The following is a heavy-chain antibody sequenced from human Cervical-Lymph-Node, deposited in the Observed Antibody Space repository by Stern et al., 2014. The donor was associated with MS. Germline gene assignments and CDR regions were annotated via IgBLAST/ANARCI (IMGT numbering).Heavy chain of an antibody. J-gene: IGHJ5*02. D-gene: IGHD6-13*01. Sequence: DQLVESGAEVKKPGASVKVSWKASGYTFTHYAIHWVRQAPGQGLEWMGWINIGNLNTIYSERFQGRVTFTRDTSANITYMEVTSLMSEDTAVYFCARGYSSSWHPLFAPWGEGTLVIVSS. CDR2: INIGNLNT. V-gene: IGHV1-3*04. CDR1: GYTFTHYA. CDR3: ARGYSSSWHPLFAP.